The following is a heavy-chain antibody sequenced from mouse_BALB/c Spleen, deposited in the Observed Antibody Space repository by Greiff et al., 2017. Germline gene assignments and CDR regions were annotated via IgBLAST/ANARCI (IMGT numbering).Heavy chain of an antibody. CDR1: GFAFSSYD. D-gene: IGHD1-1*01. CDR3: ARREAIYYYGSSSSYAMDY. Sequence: EVMLVEPGGGLVKPGGSLKLSCAASGFAFSSYDMSWVRQTPEKRLEWVAYISSGGGSTYYPDTVKGRFTISRDNAKNTLYLQMSSLKSEDTAMYYCARREAIYYYGSSSSYAMDYWGQGTSVTVSS. CDR2: ISSGGGST. J-gene: IGHJ4*01. V-gene: IGHV5-12-1*01.